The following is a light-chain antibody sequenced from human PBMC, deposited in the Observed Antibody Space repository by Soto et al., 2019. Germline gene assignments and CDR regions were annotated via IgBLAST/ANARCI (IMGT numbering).Light chain of an antibody. CDR1: QSLLHNNGYNY. CDR2: LGY. V-gene: IGKV2-28*01. J-gene: IGKJ1*01. CDR3: MQTLQTWT. Sequence: DIVMTQSPLSLPVTPGEPASISCRSSQSLLHNNGYNYLDWYLQKPGQSPQLLIYLGYNRASGVPDRFSGSGSGTDFTLKISRVEAEDVGVYYCMQTLQTWTFGQGTKVEIK.